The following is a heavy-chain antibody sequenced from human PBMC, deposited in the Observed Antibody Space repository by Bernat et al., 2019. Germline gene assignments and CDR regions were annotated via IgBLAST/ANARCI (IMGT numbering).Heavy chain of an antibody. Sequence: QVQLVQSGAEVMKPGSSVKVSCKASGGTFSSYAISWVLQAPGQGLEWMGGIIPIFGTANYAKKFQGRDTITADKSTRTTYMELSSMRSEETAVYYCARDRYDSSGYTFYGMDVWGQGTTVTGSS. CDR1: GGTFSSYA. D-gene: IGHD3-22*01. J-gene: IGHJ6*02. V-gene: IGHV1-69*06. CDR2: IIPIFGTA. CDR3: ARDRYDSSGYTFYGMDV.